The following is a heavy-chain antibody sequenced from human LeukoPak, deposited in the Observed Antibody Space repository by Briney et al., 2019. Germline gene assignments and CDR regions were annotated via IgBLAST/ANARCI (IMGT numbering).Heavy chain of an antibody. J-gene: IGHJ4*02. Sequence: GASVNVSFKSSVGTFSSYAISWVRQAPGQGLEWMGRIIPILGIANYAQKFQGRVTITADKSTSTAYMELSSLRSEDTAVYYCASHYYDSSGYRLPLGYFDYWGQGTLVTVSS. CDR3: ASHYYDSSGYRLPLGYFDY. D-gene: IGHD3-22*01. V-gene: IGHV1-69*04. CDR2: IIPILGIA. CDR1: VGTFSSYA.